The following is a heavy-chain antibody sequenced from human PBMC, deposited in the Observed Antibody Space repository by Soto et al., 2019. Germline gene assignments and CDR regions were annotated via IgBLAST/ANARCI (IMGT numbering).Heavy chain of an antibody. V-gene: IGHV3-33*01. CDR2: IWYDGSNK. Sequence: PGGSLRLSCAASGFTFSSYGMHWVRQAPGKGLEWVAVIWYDGSNKYYADSVKGRFTISRDNSKNTLYLQMNSLRAEDTAVYYCARGPRDKGYYYYYYMDVWGKGTTVTVSS. CDR3: ARGPRDKGYYYYYYMDV. J-gene: IGHJ6*03. CDR1: GFTFSSYG.